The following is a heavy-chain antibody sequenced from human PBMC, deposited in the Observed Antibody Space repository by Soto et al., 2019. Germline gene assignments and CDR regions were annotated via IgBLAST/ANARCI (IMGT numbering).Heavy chain of an antibody. J-gene: IGHJ5*02. Sequence: QVQLVESGGGLVKPGGSLRLSCAASGFTFSDYYMSWIRQAPGKGLEWVSYISSSGSTIYYADSVKGRFTISRDNAKNSMYLQMNSLRAEDTAVYYCAGTIVVVPAAMGAGMVWFDPWGQGTLVNVSS. CDR2: ISSSGSTI. CDR3: AGTIVVVPAAMGAGMVWFDP. D-gene: IGHD2-2*01. V-gene: IGHV3-11*01. CDR1: GFTFSDYY.